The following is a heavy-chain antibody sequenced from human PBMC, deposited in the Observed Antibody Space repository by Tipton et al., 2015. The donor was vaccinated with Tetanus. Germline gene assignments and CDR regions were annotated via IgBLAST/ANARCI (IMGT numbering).Heavy chain of an antibody. CDR3: ARRKYYYGMDV. Sequence: LRLSCAVYGGSFSGYYWSWIRQPPGKGLEWIGEINHSGSTNYNPSLKSRVTISVDTSKNQFSLKLSSVTAADTAVYYCARRKYYYGMDVWGQGTTVTVSS. J-gene: IGHJ6*02. CDR1: GGSFSGYY. CDR2: INHSGST. V-gene: IGHV4-34*01.